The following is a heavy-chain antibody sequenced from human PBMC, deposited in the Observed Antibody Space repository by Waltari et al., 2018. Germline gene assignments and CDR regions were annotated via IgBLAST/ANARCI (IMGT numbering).Heavy chain of an antibody. Sequence: QVQLQQWGAGLLKPSETLSLTCAVYGGSFSGYYWSWIRQPPGKGLEWIGEINHSGSTNYNPSLKSRVTISVETYKNQFYLKLSSVTAADTAVYYCARGLGYDFWSGYSLYFDYWGQGTLVTVSS. J-gene: IGHJ4*02. V-gene: IGHV4-34*01. D-gene: IGHD3-3*01. CDR2: INHSGST. CDR1: GGSFSGYY. CDR3: ARGLGYDFWSGYSLYFDY.